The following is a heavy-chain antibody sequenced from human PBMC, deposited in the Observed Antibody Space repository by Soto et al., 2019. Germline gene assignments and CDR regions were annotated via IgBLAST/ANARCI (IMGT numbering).Heavy chain of an antibody. J-gene: IGHJ6*01. CDR1: GYPFNKFA. CDR2: MSGRSGDP. CDR3: AREGGPGTEKHHYGLDV. V-gene: IGHV1-18*01. Sequence: QVQLVQSGGDVKKPGASVRVSCQASGYPFNKFAIHWVRQAPGHGLEWLGRMSGRSGDPNCAPTVRDRITMATDTSNNKAYMALRSLRSDVTAVYYCAREGGPGTEKHHYGLDVCGHAPTVTVAS. D-gene: IGHD3-10*01.